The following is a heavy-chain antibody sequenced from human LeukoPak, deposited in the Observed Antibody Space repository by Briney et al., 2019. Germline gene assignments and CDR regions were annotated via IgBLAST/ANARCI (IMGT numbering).Heavy chain of an antibody. D-gene: IGHD2-2*02. Sequence: GASVEVSCKASGGTFSSYAISWVRQAPGQGLEWMGGIIPVLGTSNYAQKFQGRVTITADESTRTAYMELSSLRSEDTAVYYCARVTGGRYCSTTSCYMRGWFDPWGQGTLVTVSS. CDR3: ARVTGGRYCSTTSCYMRGWFDP. CDR1: GGTFSSYA. CDR2: IIPVLGTS. J-gene: IGHJ5*02. V-gene: IGHV1-69*13.